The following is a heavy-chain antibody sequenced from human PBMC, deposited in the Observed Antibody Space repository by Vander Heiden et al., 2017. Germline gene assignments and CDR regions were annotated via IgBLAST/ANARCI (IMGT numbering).Heavy chain of an antibody. CDR2: ISWNSGSI. Sequence: EVQLVESGGGLVQPGRSMRLSCATSGFTFDDYAMHWVRQAPGKGLEWVSGISWNSGSIGYADSVKGRFTISRDNAKNSLYLQMSSLRAEDTALYYCAKDGSSGWYGGGMDVWGQGTTVTVSS. V-gene: IGHV3-9*01. CDR3: AKDGSSGWYGGGMDV. D-gene: IGHD6-19*01. J-gene: IGHJ6*02. CDR1: GFTFDDYA.